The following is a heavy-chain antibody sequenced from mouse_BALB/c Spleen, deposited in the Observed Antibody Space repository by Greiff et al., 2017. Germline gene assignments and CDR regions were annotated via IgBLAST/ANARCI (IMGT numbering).Heavy chain of an antibody. J-gene: IGHJ2*01. V-gene: IGHV1S41*01. Sequence: DLVKPGASVKLSCKASGYTFTSYWINWIKQRPGQGLEWIGRIAPGSGSTYYNEMFKGKATLTVDTSSSTAYIQLSSLSSEDSAVYFCARGRYDGFDYWGQGTTLTVSS. D-gene: IGHD2-14*01. CDR1: GYTFTSYW. CDR2: IAPGSGST. CDR3: ARGRYDGFDY.